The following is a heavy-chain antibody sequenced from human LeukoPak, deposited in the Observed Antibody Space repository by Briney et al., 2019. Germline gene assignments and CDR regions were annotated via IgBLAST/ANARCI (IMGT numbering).Heavy chain of an antibody. CDR2: IIPIFGTA. CDR1: GGTFSSYA. Sequence: SVKVSCKASGGTFSSYAISWVRRAPGQGLEWMGGIIPIFGTANYAQKFQGRVTITADKSTSTAYMELSSLRSEDTAVYYCARDQPASVTGPPLDNWFDPWGQGTLVTVSS. V-gene: IGHV1-69*06. D-gene: IGHD3-9*01. CDR3: ARDQPASVTGPPLDNWFDP. J-gene: IGHJ5*02.